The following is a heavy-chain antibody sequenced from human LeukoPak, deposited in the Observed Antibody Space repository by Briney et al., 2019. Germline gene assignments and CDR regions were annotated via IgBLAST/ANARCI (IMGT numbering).Heavy chain of an antibody. J-gene: IGHJ4*02. CDR2: IKRDGSEK. V-gene: IGHV3-7*01. D-gene: IGHD3-10*01. Sequence: PGGSLRLSCAASGFTFSNSWMSWVRQAPGKGLEWVANIKRDGSEKHYVDSVKGRFTISRDNAKSSLSLQMNSLRAEDTAVYYCEGSSGYWGQGTLVTVSS. CDR3: EGSSGY. CDR1: GFTFSNSW.